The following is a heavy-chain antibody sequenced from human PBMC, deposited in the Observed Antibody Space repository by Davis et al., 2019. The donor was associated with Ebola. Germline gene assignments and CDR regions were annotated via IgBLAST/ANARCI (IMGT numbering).Heavy chain of an antibody. CDR1: LYTFTSYA. J-gene: IGHJ4*02. Sequence: ASVPVSCQASLYTFTSYAMHWVRQAPGQRLEWMGWINAGNGNTKYSQKFQGRVTITRDTSASTAYMELSSLRSEDTAVYYCARDPRGSEGFDYWGQGTLVTVSS. CDR3: ARDPRGSEGFDY. CDR2: INAGNGNT. V-gene: IGHV1-3*01. D-gene: IGHD3-10*01.